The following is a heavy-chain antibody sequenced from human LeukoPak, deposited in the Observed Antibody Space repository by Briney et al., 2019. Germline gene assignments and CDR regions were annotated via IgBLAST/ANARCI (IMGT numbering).Heavy chain of an antibody. CDR3: ARVGTRYCSGGSCYSYAFDI. V-gene: IGHV1-2*02. CDR1: GYTFTGYY. D-gene: IGHD2-15*01. CDR2: INPNSGGT. J-gene: IGHJ3*02. Sequence: ASVKVSCKASGYTFTGYYMHWVRQAPGQGLEWMGWINPNSGGTNYAQKFQGRVTMTRDTSISTAYMELSRLRSDDTAVCYCARVGTRYCSGGSCYSYAFDIWGQGTMVTVSS.